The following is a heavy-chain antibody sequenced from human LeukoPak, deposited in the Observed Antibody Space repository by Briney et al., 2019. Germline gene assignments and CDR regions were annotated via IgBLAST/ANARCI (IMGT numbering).Heavy chain of an antibody. V-gene: IGHV4-39*07. CDR1: GGSISSSSYY. Sequence: SETLSLTCTVSGGSISSSSYYWGWIRQPPGKGLEWIGSIYYSGSTYYNPSLKSRVTISVDTSKNQFSLKLSSVTAADTAVYYCARDESGIAAAAPDYWGQGTLVTVSS. CDR3: ARDESGIAAAAPDY. D-gene: IGHD6-13*01. CDR2: IYYSGST. J-gene: IGHJ4*02.